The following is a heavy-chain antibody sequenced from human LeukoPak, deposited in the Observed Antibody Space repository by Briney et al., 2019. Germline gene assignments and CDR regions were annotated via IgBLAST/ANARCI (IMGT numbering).Heavy chain of an antibody. J-gene: IGHJ4*02. CDR3: AREHFDFDY. D-gene: IGHD2/OR15-2a*01. V-gene: IGHV3-23*01. Sequence: GGSLRLSCEASGFTFSDYAMTWVRQPPGKGLEWVSEITGSGISTYYADSVKGRFTISRDNSKNTLYLQMNSLRAEDTAVYYCAREHFDFDYWGQGTLVTVSS. CDR2: ITGSGIST. CDR1: GFTFSDYA.